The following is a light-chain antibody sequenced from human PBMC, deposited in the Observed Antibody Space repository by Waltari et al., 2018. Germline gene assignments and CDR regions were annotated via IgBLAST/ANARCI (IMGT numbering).Light chain of an antibody. J-gene: IGKJ5*01. V-gene: IGKV3-11*01. CDR3: QQRSNWPPIT. Sequence: EIVLTQSPATLSLSPGERATPSCRASQSVSSYLACYQQKPGQAPRILIYDASNRGTGIPARFSGSGSGTDFTLTISSLEPEDFAVYYCQQRSNWPPITFGQGTRLEIK. CDR2: DAS. CDR1: QSVSSY.